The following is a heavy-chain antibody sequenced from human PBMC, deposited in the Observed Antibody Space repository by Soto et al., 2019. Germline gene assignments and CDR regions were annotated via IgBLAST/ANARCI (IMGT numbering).Heavy chain of an antibody. CDR2: INPNSGGT. J-gene: IGHJ5*02. CDR3: AKNFRAYSSASRVGNWFDP. Sequence: ASVKVSCTASGYTFTGYYMHWVRQAPGQGLEWMGWINPNSGGTNYAQKFQGRVTMTRDTSISTAYMELSRLRSDDTAVYYCAKNFRAYSSASRVGNWFDPWGQGTLVTVSS. D-gene: IGHD6-6*01. CDR1: GYTFTGYY. V-gene: IGHV1-2*02.